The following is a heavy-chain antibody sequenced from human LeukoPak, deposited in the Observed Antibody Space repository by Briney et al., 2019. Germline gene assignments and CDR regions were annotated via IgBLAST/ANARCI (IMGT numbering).Heavy chain of an antibody. J-gene: IGHJ6*03. V-gene: IGHV1-69*01. Sequence: PGRSLRLSCAASGFTFSSYAISWVRQAPGQGLEWMGGIIPILGTANYAQKFQGRVTITADESTSTAYMELSSLRSEDTAVYYCARGLRLRTHYYYYYMDVWGKGTTVTVSS. D-gene: IGHD6-25*01. CDR2: IIPILGTA. CDR3: ARGLRLRTHYYYYYMDV. CDR1: GFTFSSYA.